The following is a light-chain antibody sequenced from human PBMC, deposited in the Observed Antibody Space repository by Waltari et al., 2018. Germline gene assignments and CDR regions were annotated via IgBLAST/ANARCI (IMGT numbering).Light chain of an antibody. CDR3: QQYGSSPLFT. V-gene: IGKV3-20*01. CDR2: GAS. J-gene: IGKJ3*01. CDR1: QSVSSSY. Sequence: DIVLTQSPGTLSLSPGERATLSCRASQSVSSSYLSWYQQKPGQAPRLLIYGASSRATSSADRSSGSGSGTDFTLIISRLEPEDFAVYYCQQYGSSPLFTFGPGTKVDIK.